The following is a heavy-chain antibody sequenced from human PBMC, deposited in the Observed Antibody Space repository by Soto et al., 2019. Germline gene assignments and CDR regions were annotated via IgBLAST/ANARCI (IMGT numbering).Heavy chain of an antibody. J-gene: IGHJ4*02. CDR1: GFTFSSYA. CDR3: VRDGLDYYDTERLYFDN. D-gene: IGHD3-22*01. V-gene: IGHV3-23*01. CDR2: ISGGGITT. Sequence: EVQLLQSGGGLVQPGGSLRLSCEVSGFTFSSYAMSWVRQAPGKGLEWVSAISGGGITTHYADSVKGRFTISRDNANNSLYLQMNSLRAEDTATYYCVRDGLDYYDTERLYFDNWGQGTLVTVSS.